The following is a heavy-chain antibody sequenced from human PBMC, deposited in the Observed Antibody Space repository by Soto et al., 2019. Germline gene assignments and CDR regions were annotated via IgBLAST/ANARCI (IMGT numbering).Heavy chain of an antibody. CDR2: IIPILGTA. V-gene: IGHV1-69*11. CDR3: ARDRVVSAAMPSIAAPGDGAYYYYGMDV. CDR1: GGTFSSYA. J-gene: IGHJ6*02. Sequence: QVQLVQSGAEVKKPGSSVKVSCKTSGGTFSSYAISWVRQAPGQGLEWMGGIIPILGTANYAQKFQGRVTITADESTRKAYMELSSLRSEDTDVYYCARDRVVSAAMPSIAAPGDGAYYYYGMDVFGQGTTVTVSS. D-gene: IGHD2-2*01.